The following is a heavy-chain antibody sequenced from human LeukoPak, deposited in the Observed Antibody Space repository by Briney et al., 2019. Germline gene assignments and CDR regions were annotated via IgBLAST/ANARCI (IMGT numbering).Heavy chain of an antibody. CDR2: IYYSGSI. V-gene: IGHV4-31*03. CDR3: ARDRKIYGSGSYREDNWFDP. J-gene: IGHJ5*02. CDR1: GGSISSGGYY. Sequence: SETLSLTCTVSGGSISSGGYYWSWIRQHPGTGLEWIGYIYYSGSIYYNPSLKSRVTISVDTSKNQFSLKLSSVTAADTAVYYCARDRKIYGSGSYREDNWFDPWGQGTLVTVSS. D-gene: IGHD3-10*01.